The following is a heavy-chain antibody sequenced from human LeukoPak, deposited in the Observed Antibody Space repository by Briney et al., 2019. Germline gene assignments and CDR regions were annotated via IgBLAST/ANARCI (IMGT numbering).Heavy chain of an antibody. V-gene: IGHV4-59*01. CDR2: IYYSGST. CDR3: ARVQYYYGSGFDS. Sequence: SETLSLTCIVSGDSISSYYWSWIRQPPGKGLEWIGYIYYSGSTTYNPSLKSRVTISVDTSKNQFSLRLSSVTAADTAVYYCARVQYYYGSGFDSWGQGTLVTVSS. D-gene: IGHD3-10*01. J-gene: IGHJ4*02. CDR1: GDSISSYY.